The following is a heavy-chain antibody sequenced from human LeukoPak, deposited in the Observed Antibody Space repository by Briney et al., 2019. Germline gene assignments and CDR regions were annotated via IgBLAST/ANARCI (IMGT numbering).Heavy chain of an antibody. D-gene: IGHD2-2*02. V-gene: IGHV4-34*01. CDR2: INHSGST. CDR1: GGSFSGYY. Sequence: SETLSLICAVYGGSFSGYYWSWIRQPPGKGLEGSGEINHSGSTNYNPSLKSRVTISVDTYKNQSSLKLSSVTAADTAVYYCATFPCRSTSCYIDYWGQGTLVTVSS. J-gene: IGHJ4*02. CDR3: ATFPCRSTSCYIDY.